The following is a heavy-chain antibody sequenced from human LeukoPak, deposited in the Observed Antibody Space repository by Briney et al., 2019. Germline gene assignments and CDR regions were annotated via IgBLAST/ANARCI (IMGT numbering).Heavy chain of an antibody. CDR1: GFTFSSHW. J-gene: IGHJ6*03. V-gene: IGHV3-74*01. CDR2: IKYDASST. CDR3: ARDRNGDGYLGAYYYYYYYMDV. Sequence: PGGSLRLSCADSGFTFSSHWMHWVRQAPGKGLVWVSRIKYDASSTSYADSVKGRFTISRDNSKNTLYLQMNSLRAEDTAVYYCARDRNGDGYLGAYYYYYYYMDVWGKGTTVTVSS. D-gene: IGHD5-24*01.